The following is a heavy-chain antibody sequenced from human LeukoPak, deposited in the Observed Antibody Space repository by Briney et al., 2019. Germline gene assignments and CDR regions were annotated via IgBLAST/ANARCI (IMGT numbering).Heavy chain of an antibody. D-gene: IGHD3-10*01. V-gene: IGHV7-4-1*02. J-gene: IGHJ4*02. CDR2: INTNTGTP. CDR1: GYTFTSYI. Sequence: ASVKVSCKASGYTFTSYIMNWVRQAPGQGLEWMGWINTNTGTPKYAQGFTGRFVFSLDTSVSTAYLQIRSLKAEDTAVYYCASRRRFGTLDYWGQGTLVTVSS. CDR3: ASRRRFGTLDY.